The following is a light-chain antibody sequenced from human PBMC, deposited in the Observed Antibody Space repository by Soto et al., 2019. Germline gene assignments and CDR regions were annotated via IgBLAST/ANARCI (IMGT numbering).Light chain of an antibody. V-gene: IGKV3-20*01. J-gene: IGKJ2*01. CDR1: QSVNSNF. Sequence: ELVLTQSPGTLSLSPGERATLSCSTSQSVNSNFLAWYQQKPGQAPRLLVYGSSTRAAGVPDRFSGSGSGTDFTLTISRLEPEDFAVDYCQQYGLSPLLYTFGQGTKLGVK. CDR3: QQYGLSPLLYT. CDR2: GSS.